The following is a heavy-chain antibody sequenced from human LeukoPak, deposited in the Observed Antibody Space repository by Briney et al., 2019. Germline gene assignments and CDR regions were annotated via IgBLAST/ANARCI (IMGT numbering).Heavy chain of an antibody. D-gene: IGHD3-10*01. CDR2: ISGSGGST. CDR1: GFTFSSYG. V-gene: IGHV3-23*01. J-gene: IGHJ1*01. Sequence: GGTLRLSCAASGFTFSSYGMSWVRQAPGKGLEWVSSISGSGGSTYYADSVRGQFAISRDNSKNTLYLQMNSLRAEDTAVYYCAKDLIDGSGGEYFQHWGQGTLVTVSS. CDR3: AKDLIDGSGGEYFQH.